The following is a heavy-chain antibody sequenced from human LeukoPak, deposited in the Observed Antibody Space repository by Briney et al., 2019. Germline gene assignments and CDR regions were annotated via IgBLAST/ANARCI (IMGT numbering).Heavy chain of an antibody. CDR1: GGSISSYY. V-gene: IGHV4-59*12. J-gene: IGHJ6*02. CDR3: ARVSYFGLYYGMDV. CDR2: IYYSGST. D-gene: IGHD1-26*01. Sequence: SETLSLTCTVSGGSISSYYWSWIRQPPGKGLEWIGYIYYSGSTNYNPSLKSRVTISVDTSKNQFSLKLSSVTAADTAVYYCARVSYFGLYYGMDVWGQGTTVTVSS.